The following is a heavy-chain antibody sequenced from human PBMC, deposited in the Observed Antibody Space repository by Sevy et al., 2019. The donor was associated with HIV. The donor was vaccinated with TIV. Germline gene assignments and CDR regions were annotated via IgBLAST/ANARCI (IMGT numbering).Heavy chain of an antibody. D-gene: IGHD6-19*01. J-gene: IGHJ4*02. CDR1: GFSVSTHA. CDR3: TRDAGYSTGWYPSDY. CDR2: ISYDGSSK. V-gene: IGHV3-30-3*01. Sequence: GGSLRLSYAASGFSVSTHAMRWVRQAPGKGLEWVALISYDGSSKYYADSVKGRLTISRDNSKNTLYLQMSSLRPDDTTVYYCTRDAGYSTGWYPSDYWGQGTLVTVSS.